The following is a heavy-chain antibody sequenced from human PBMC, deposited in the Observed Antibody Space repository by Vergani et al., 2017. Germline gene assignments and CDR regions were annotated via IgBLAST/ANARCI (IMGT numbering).Heavy chain of an antibody. D-gene: IGHD2-21*01. J-gene: IGHJ1*01. CDR2: IYHSGGT. V-gene: IGHV4-61*01. Sequence: QVQLQESGPGLVKPSETLSLTCTVSGASVKRANYYWSWIRQTPGTGLEWIGFIYHSGGTSYNSSLKSRVTISLDTSKNQFSWKVASVTAADTAMYYCASTFCGGECYYAHWGEGTLGTVS. CDR1: GASVKRANYY. CDR3: ASTFCGGECYYAH.